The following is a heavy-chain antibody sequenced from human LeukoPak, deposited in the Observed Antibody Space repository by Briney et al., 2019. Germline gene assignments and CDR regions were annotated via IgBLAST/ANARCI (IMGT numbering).Heavy chain of an antibody. D-gene: IGHD6-13*01. Sequence: GASVKVSCKASGGTFSSYAISWVRQAPGQGLEWMGRIIPILGIANYAQKFQGRVTITADKSTSTAYMELSSLRSEDTAVYYCARGEKQQLANDYWGQGTLVTVSS. J-gene: IGHJ4*02. CDR2: IIPILGIA. CDR1: GGTFSSYA. CDR3: ARGEKQQLANDY. V-gene: IGHV1-69*04.